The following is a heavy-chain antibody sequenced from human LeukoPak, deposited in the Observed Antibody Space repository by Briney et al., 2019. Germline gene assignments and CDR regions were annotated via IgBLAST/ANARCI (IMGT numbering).Heavy chain of an antibody. V-gene: IGHV3-30*04. CDR1: GFTFSSYA. Sequence: GRSLRLSCAASGFTFSSYAMHWVRQAPGKGLEWVAVISYDGSNKYYADSVKGRFTISRDNSKNTLYLQMNSLRAEDTAVYYCARVLGLLWFGESFYGMAVWGKGTTVTVSS. CDR2: ISYDGSNK. J-gene: IGHJ6*04. D-gene: IGHD3-10*01. CDR3: ARVLGLLWFGESFYGMAV.